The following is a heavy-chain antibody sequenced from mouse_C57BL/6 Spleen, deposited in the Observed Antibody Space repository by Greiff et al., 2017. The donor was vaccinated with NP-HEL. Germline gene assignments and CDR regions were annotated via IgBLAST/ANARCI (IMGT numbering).Heavy chain of an antibody. J-gene: IGHJ1*03. Sequence: QVQLQQPGAELVRPGSSVKLSCKASGYTFTSYWMHWVKQRPIQGLEWIGNIDPSDSDTHYNQKFKDKATLTVDKSSSTAYMQLSSLTSEDSAVYCCARPSLIYGSAWYFDVWRTGTGHRLL. CDR2: IDPSDSDT. V-gene: IGHV1-52*01. CDR3: ARPSLIYGSAWYFDV. CDR1: GYTFTSYW. D-gene: IGHD1-1*01.